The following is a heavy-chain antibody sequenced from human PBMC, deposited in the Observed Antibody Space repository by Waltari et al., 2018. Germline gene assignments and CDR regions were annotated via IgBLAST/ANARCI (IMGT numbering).Heavy chain of an antibody. D-gene: IGHD6-19*01. J-gene: IGHJ3*02. CDR1: GGSLRSGYY. V-gene: IGHV4-38-2*01. Sequence: QVQLQQSGPGQVQPSETLSLPCAVSGGSLRSGYYWGWIRQPLGKGLEWIGSVSHSGSTYYNPSLKSRVTISIHMSKHQFSLELRSVTAADTAVYFCASDLGGTAVATDAFDIWGQGTMVIVSS. CDR3: ASDLGGTAVATDAFDI. CDR2: VSHSGST.